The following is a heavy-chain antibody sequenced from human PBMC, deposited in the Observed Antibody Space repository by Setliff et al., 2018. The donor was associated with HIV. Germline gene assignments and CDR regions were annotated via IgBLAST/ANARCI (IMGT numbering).Heavy chain of an antibody. D-gene: IGHD1-26*01. V-gene: IGHV3-48*01. CDR1: GFTFSSYS. J-gene: IGHJ4*02. Sequence: LRLSCAASGFTFSSYSMNWVRQAPGKGLEWVSFISGNSGAVTYADSVKGRFTISRDNARNSLYLQLNSLRAEDTAVYYCARDRGGSYTPLDFWGQGTLVTVSS. CDR2: ISGNSGAV. CDR3: ARDRGGSYTPLDF.